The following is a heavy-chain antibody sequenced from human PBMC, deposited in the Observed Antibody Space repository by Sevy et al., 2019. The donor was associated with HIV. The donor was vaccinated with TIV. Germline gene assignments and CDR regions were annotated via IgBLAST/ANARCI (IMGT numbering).Heavy chain of an antibody. CDR3: ASGSLDSTGYPFDY. J-gene: IGHJ4*02. CDR2: MSSSSTYI. CDR1: GFTFSIYT. Sequence: GGSLRLSCAASGFTFSIYTMNWVRQAPGKGLEWVSSMSSSSTYIYYADSVRGRFTISRDNAKNSLYLQMHSLRAEDTAVYYCASGSLDSTGYPFDYWGQGTLVTVSS. D-gene: IGHD3-22*01. V-gene: IGHV3-21*01.